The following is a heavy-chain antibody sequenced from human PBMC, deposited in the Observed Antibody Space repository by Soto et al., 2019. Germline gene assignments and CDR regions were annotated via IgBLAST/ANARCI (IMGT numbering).Heavy chain of an antibody. CDR2: IYHSGST. Sequence: SETLSLTCSVSGGSISSGGYSWSWIRQPPGKGLEWIGYIYHSGSTYYNPSLKSRVTISVDTSKNQFSLKLSSVTAADTAVYYCPADIGGYYDSSSYANWGQGTLVTVSS. D-gene: IGHD3-22*01. V-gene: IGHV4-30-2*02. CDR3: PADIGGYYDSSSYAN. CDR1: GGSISSGGYS. J-gene: IGHJ4*02.